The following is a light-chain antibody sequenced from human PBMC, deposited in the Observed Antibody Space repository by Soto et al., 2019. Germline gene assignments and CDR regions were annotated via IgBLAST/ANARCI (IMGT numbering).Light chain of an antibody. CDR2: NTS. V-gene: IGKV3-20*01. J-gene: IGKJ1*01. CDR3: LQYNKWPRT. CDR1: QSINSKS. Sequence: EIVLTQSPGTLSLSPGEGATVSCRVSQSINSKSLVWYQRKFGQAPRLLIYNTSSRATGIPDRFSGSGSGTDFTLSISRLEPEDFAVYYCLQYNKWPRTFGQGTKVEIK.